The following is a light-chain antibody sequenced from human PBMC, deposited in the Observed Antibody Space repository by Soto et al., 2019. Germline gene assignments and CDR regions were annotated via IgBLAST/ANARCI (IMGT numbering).Light chain of an antibody. Sequence: QSVLTQPPSASGTPGQRVTISCSGSSSNIGSNYVYWYQQLPGTAPKLLIYRNNQRPSGVPDRFSGSKSGTSASLAISGLQSEDEANYYCAAWDDSLNGVVFGGGTKVTVL. V-gene: IGLV1-47*01. J-gene: IGLJ2*01. CDR2: RNN. CDR1: SSNIGSNY. CDR3: AAWDDSLNGVV.